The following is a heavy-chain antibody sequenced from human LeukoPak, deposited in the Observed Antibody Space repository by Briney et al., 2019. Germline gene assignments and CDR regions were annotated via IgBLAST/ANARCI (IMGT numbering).Heavy chain of an antibody. Sequence: ASVKVSCKASGYSFSDYGITWVRQAPGQGLEWVGWISAYNGNRDYAQKFQGRVTMTTDTSTSTAYMDLRSLRSDDTAVYYCARYSGSRHDPFDIWGPGTMVTVSS. CDR3: ARYSGSRHDPFDI. CDR1: GYSFSDYG. V-gene: IGHV1-18*01. CDR2: ISAYNGNR. J-gene: IGHJ3*02. D-gene: IGHD1-26*01.